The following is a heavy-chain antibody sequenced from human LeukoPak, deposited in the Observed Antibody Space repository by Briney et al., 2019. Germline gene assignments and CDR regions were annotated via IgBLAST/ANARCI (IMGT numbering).Heavy chain of an antibody. D-gene: IGHD5-24*01. J-gene: IGHJ4*02. V-gene: IGHV4-59*01. Sequence: PSETLSLTCTVSGGSISSYYCSWIRQPPGKGLEWIGYIYYSGSTNYNPSLKSRVTISVDTSKNQFSLKLSSVTAADTAVYYCATGRDGYNYRFDYWGQGTLVTVSS. CDR1: GGSISSYY. CDR2: IYYSGST. CDR3: ATGRDGYNYRFDY.